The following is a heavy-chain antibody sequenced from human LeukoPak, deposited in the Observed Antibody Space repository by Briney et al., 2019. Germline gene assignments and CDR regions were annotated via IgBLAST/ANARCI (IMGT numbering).Heavy chain of an antibody. V-gene: IGHV4-61*02. CDR1: GGSISSGSYY. CDR3: ARVPIDY. Sequence: SQTLSLTCTVSGGSISSGSYYWSWIRQPAGKGLEWIGRIYTSGSTNYNPSLKSRVTISVDTSKNQFSLKLSSVTAADTAVYYCARVPIDYWGQGTLVTVSS. J-gene: IGHJ4*02. CDR2: IYTSGST.